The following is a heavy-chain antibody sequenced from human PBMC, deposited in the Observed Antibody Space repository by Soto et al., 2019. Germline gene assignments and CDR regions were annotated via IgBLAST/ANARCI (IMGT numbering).Heavy chain of an antibody. CDR1: GFSFSYYG. CDR2: ISYDGSNK. J-gene: IGHJ4*02. V-gene: IGHV3-30*18. Sequence: VQLVESGGGVVQPGKSLRLSCAASGFSFSYYGMHWVRQAPGKGLEWVAVISYDGSNKYYADSVKGRFTISRDNSKNTLYLQMNSLRSDDTAVYYCAKDKGANYGDWGQGTLVTVSS. D-gene: IGHD4-17*01. CDR3: AKDKGANYGD.